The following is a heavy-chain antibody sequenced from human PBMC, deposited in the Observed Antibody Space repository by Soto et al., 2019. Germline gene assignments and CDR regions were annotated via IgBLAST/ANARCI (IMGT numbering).Heavy chain of an antibody. J-gene: IGHJ3*02. D-gene: IGHD6-19*01. Sequence: ASVKVSCKAPRGLFSSYVFNWVRQAPGQGLEWMGGVNPILNIADHAQKFQGRVTITADTSISTAYMELSRLRSDDTAVYYCARDGEGIAVPGNSFDIWGQGTMVTVSS. CDR3: ARDGEGIAVPGNSFDI. CDR1: RGLFSSYV. V-gene: IGHV1-69*10. CDR2: VNPILNIA.